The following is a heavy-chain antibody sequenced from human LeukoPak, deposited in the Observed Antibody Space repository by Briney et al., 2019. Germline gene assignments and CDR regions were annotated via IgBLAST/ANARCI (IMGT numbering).Heavy chain of an antibody. CDR2: ISAYNGNT. CDR1: GYTFTSYG. D-gene: IGHD3-10*01. CDR3: ASSAYYYGSGSPRWTVWRRDAFDI. J-gene: IGHJ3*02. Sequence: GASVKVSCKASGYTFTSYGISWVRQAPGQGLEWMGWISAYNGNTNYAQKLQGRVTMTTDTSTSTAYMELRSLRSDDTAVYYCASSAYYYGSGSPRWTVWRRDAFDIWGQGTMVTVSS. V-gene: IGHV1-18*01.